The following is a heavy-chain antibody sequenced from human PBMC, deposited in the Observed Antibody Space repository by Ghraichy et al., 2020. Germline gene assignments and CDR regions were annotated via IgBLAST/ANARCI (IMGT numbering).Heavy chain of an antibody. D-gene: IGHD1-26*01. CDR3: ARDYSGWRQHNYFDY. V-gene: IGHV3-33*01. Sequence: GGSLRLSCAASGFTFSSYGMHWVRQAPGKGLEWVAVIWYDGSNKYYADSVKGRFTISRDNSKNTLYLQMNSLRAEDTAVYYCARDYSGWRQHNYFDYWGQGTLVTVSS. CDR2: IWYDGSNK. CDR1: GFTFSSYG. J-gene: IGHJ4*02.